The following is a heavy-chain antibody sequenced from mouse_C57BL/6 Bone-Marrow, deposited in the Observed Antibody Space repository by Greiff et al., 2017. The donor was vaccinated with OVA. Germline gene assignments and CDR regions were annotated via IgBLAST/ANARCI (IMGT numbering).Heavy chain of an antibody. J-gene: IGHJ2*01. CDR3: ALYGNYLPWAMEY. CDR1: GYTFTDYY. D-gene: IGHD2-1*01. Sequence: EVKLMESGPELVKPGASVKISCKASGYTFTDYYMNWVKQSHGKSLEWIGDINPNNGGTSYNQKFKGKATLTVDKSSSTAYMELRSLTSEDSAVYYCALYGNYLPWAMEYWGKGTTLTVSS. V-gene: IGHV1-26*01. CDR2: INPNNGGT.